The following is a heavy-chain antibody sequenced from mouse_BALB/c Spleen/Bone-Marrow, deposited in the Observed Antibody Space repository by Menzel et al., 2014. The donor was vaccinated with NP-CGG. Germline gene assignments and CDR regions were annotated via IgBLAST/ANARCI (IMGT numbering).Heavy chain of an antibody. CDR3: ARLDGYYVAMDY. Sequence: VQLQQSGPELVKPGASVKISCKASGYTFTDYNMHWVKQSHGKSLEWIGYIYPYNGGTGYNQKFKSKATLTVDNSSSTVYMELRSLTSEDSAVYYCARLDGYYVAMDYWGQGTSVTVSS. CDR1: GYTFTDYN. D-gene: IGHD2-3*01. CDR2: IYPYNGGT. J-gene: IGHJ4*01. V-gene: IGHV1S29*02.